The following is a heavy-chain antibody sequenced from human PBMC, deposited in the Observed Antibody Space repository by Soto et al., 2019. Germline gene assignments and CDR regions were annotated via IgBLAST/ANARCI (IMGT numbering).Heavy chain of an antibody. Sequence: EVQLVKSRGGLVQPGRSLRLSCAASGFTFDDYAMHWVRQAPGKGLEWVSGISWNSGSIGYADSVKGRFTISRDNAKNSLYLQMNSLRAEDTALYYCAKGRSAAHGSGSYFSWFDPWGQGTLVTVSS. J-gene: IGHJ5*02. D-gene: IGHD3-10*01. CDR1: GFTFDDYA. CDR2: ISWNSGSI. CDR3: AKGRSAAHGSGSYFSWFDP. V-gene: IGHV3-9*01.